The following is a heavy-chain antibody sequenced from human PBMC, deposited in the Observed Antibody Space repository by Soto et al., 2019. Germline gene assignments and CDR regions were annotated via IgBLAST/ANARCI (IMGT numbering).Heavy chain of an antibody. V-gene: IGHV4-61*05. D-gene: IGHD6-19*01. CDR1: GGSITRNNHY. J-gene: IGHJ4*01. CDR2: IYYIGST. Sequence: PSETLSLTCIVSGGSITRNNHYWGWIRQSPGKGLEWIGYIYYIGSTKYNPSLKSRVTISMDTSKNQFSLNLTSVTAPDTAVYFCARAAHTSGWYFDLWGQGTLVTVSS. CDR3: ARAAHTSGWYFDL.